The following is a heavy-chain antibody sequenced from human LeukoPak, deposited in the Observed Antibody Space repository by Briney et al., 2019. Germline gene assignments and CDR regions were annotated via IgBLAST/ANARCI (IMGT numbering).Heavy chain of an antibody. D-gene: IGHD3-10*01. Sequence: ASVKVSCKASGYTFIGYDINWMRQASGQGLEWMGWMNPNSGNTGYAQKFQGRVTMTTDTSISTAYMEVTSLRSDDTAVYYCAKAPNYSGSGSPLFDYWGQGTLVTVSS. J-gene: IGHJ4*02. CDR1: GYTFIGYD. V-gene: IGHV1-8*01. CDR2: MNPNSGNT. CDR3: AKAPNYSGSGSPLFDY.